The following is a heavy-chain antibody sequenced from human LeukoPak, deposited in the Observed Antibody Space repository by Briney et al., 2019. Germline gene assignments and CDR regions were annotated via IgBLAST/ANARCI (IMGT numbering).Heavy chain of an antibody. J-gene: IGHJ6*02. CDR3: AKDRWSSGSDSTCMEV. Sequence: PGGSLRLSCAASGFTVYGYAVHWVGQAPGKGLEWVSCADSTVTYYAHSVNARFTLSTDNNRNSLYLQMTSLIIEDTAFYYCAKDRWSSGSDSTCMEVWGQGTTVTVSS. CDR2: ADSTVT. D-gene: IGHD2-21*02. CDR1: GFTVYGYA. V-gene: IGHV3-43*02.